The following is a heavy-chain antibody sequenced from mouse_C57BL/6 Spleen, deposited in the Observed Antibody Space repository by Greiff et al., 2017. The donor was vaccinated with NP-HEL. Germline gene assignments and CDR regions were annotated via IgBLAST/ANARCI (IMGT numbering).Heavy chain of an antibody. CDR2: ISSGSSTI. CDR1: GFTFSDYG. Sequence: EVKLVESGGGLVKPGGSLKLSCAASGFTFSDYGMHWVRQAPEKGLEWVAYISSGSSTIYYADTVKGRFTISRDNAKNTLFLQMTSLRSEDTAMYYCARRDYGRALTYAMDYWGQGTSVTVSS. D-gene: IGHD2-4*01. J-gene: IGHJ4*01. CDR3: ARRDYGRALTYAMDY. V-gene: IGHV5-17*01.